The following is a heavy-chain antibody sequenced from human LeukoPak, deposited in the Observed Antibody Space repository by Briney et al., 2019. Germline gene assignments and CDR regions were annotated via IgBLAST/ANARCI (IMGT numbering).Heavy chain of an antibody. CDR3: AREVGYFDY. V-gene: IGHV3-23*01. J-gene: IGHJ4*02. CDR1: GFTFSSNA. CDR2: ISDSGGST. D-gene: IGHD3-10*01. Sequence: PGGSLRLSCAASGFTFSSNAMSWVRQAPGKGLEWVSVISDSGGSTYYADSVKGRFTISRDNSKNTLYLQMNSLRAEDTAVYYCAREVGYFDYWGQGTLVTVSS.